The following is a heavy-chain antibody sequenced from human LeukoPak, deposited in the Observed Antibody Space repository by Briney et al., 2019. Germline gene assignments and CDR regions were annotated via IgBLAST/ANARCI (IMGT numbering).Heavy chain of an antibody. Sequence: GGSLRLSCAASGFTFSSYWMHWVRQAPGQGLVWVSRINSDGSSTSYADSVKGRFTISRDNAKNTLYLQMNSLRAEDTAVYYCARDNSPYSSSHFDYWRQGTLVTVSS. CDR3: ARDNSPYSSSHFDY. D-gene: IGHD6-13*01. CDR2: INSDGSST. CDR1: GFTFSSYW. V-gene: IGHV3-74*01. J-gene: IGHJ4*02.